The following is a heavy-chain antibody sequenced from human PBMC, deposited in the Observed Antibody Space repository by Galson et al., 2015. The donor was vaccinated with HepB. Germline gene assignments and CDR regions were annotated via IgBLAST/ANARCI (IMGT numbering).Heavy chain of an antibody. V-gene: IGHV3-30*04. CDR2: ISHDGSNK. D-gene: IGHD4-17*01. J-gene: IGHJ5*02. CDR3: ARSTLLTTLNP. Sequence: SLRLSCAASGFTFSHYAMNWVRQAPGKGLEWVAVISHDGSNKYYVDSVKGRFTISRDNPKNTLFLQMDSLRTEDTAIYYCARSTLLTTLNPWGQGTLVTVSS. CDR1: GFTFSHYA.